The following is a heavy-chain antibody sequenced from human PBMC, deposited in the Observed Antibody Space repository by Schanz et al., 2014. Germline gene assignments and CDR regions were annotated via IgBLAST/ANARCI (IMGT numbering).Heavy chain of an antibody. J-gene: IGHJ4*02. CDR2: IWSDGSTK. D-gene: IGHD5-12*01. V-gene: IGHV3-33*01. CDR3: ASPSGYSDYGTYFDF. Sequence: QVQMVESGGGVVQPGRSLRLSCAASGFAFSVYGMHWVRQAPGKGPEWVAVIWSDGSTKYYADSVKGRFTISRDNSKNTLYLQMNSLRTEYTAVYYCASPSGYSDYGTYFDFWGQGTLVTVSS. CDR1: GFAFSVYG.